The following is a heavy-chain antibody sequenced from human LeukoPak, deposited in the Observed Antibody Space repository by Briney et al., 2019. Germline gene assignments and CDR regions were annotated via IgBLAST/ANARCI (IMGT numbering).Heavy chain of an antibody. CDR2: ISVSGGNT. D-gene: IGHD4-17*01. Sequence: GGSLRLSCAASGFTFTSCAMSWVRQAPGKGLEWVSGISVSGGNTYYADSVKGRFTISRDNAKNSLYLQMNSLRAEDTAVYYCARDATTVPLYNWFDPWGQGTLVTVSS. CDR1: GFTFTSCA. V-gene: IGHV3-23*01. J-gene: IGHJ5*02. CDR3: ARDATTVPLYNWFDP.